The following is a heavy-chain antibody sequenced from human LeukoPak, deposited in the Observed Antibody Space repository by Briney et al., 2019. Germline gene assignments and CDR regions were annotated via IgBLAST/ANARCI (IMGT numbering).Heavy chain of an antibody. D-gene: IGHD6-19*01. CDR1: GFTFSSYW. CDR2: INQDGSEK. V-gene: IGHV3-7*03. J-gene: IGHJ4*02. Sequence: GGSLRLSCAASGFTFSSYWMNWVRQAPGKGLEWVAKINQDGSEKYFVDSVKGRFTISRDNSKNSLYLQMNSLRAEDTAVYYCARGYSSGWYRSPFDYWGQGTLVTVSS. CDR3: ARGYSSGWYRSPFDY.